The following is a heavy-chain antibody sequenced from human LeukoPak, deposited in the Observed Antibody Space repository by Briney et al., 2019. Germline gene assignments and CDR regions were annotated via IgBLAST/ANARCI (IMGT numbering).Heavy chain of an antibody. J-gene: IGHJ3*02. Sequence: SETLSLTCTVSVGSIRSGSYYWNWIRQPPGKGLEWIVYISYSGSTNYNPSLESPVTKSVDTTKNQFSLRTTSVTAADTVVYYCARGPYIWGQGTMITVSS. CDR3: ARGPYI. CDR1: VGSIRSGSYY. V-gene: IGHV4-61*01. CDR2: ISYSGST.